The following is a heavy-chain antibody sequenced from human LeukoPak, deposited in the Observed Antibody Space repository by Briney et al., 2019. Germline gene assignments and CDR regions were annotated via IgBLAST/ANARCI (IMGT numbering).Heavy chain of an antibody. Sequence: PSETLSLTCTVSGASIRNLSYYWAWIRQPPGKGLEWVGNTYYNGDIYSNSSLESRLTQSIGTSKNHFSLKLTSATAADTAVYYCARILYDFGDHYIDYWGQGILVTVSS. D-gene: IGHD4-17*01. CDR3: ARILYDFGDHYIDY. CDR2: TYYNGDI. CDR1: GASIRNLSYY. J-gene: IGHJ4*02. V-gene: IGHV4-39*02.